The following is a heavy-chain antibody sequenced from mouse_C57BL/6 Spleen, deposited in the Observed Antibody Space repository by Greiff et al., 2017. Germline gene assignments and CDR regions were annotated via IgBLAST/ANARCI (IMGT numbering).Heavy chain of an antibody. CDR1: GYTFTSYW. V-gene: IGHV1-61*01. D-gene: IGHD1-1*01. Sequence: QVQLQQPGAELVRPGSSVKLSCKASGYTFTSYWMDWVKQRPGQGLEWIGNIYPSDSETHYNQKFKDKATLTVDKSSSTASMQLSSLTSEDSAVYYCAREEYYGSLDYWGQGTTLTVSS. CDR3: AREEYYGSLDY. J-gene: IGHJ2*01. CDR2: IYPSDSET.